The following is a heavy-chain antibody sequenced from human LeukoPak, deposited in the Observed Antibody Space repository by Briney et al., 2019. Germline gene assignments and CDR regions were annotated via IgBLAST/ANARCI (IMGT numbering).Heavy chain of an antibody. CDR2: ISYDGSND. CDR1: GFTFSSYA. V-gene: IGHV3-30*03. J-gene: IGHJ6*02. D-gene: IGHD2-15*01. CDR3: ARYCSGGSCYPTSYYYGMDV. Sequence: GGSLRLSCAASGFTFSSYAMSWVRQAPGKGLEWVAVISYDGSNDYYADSVKGRFTISRDNSKNTLYLQMNSLRAEDTAVYYCARYCSGGSCYPTSYYYGMDVWGQGTTVTVSS.